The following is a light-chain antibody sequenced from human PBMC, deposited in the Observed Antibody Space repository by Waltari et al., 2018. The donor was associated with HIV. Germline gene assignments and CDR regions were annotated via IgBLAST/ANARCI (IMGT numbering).Light chain of an antibody. CDR3: ASYAGIYTYV. Sequence: QSALTPPRPVSGSPGQSVTISCTGSDNDVADYDSVSWSQRTGKGPQLIIFEVTKRASGVPDRFSGSKSGNTASLTISGLQADDEADYFCASYAGIYTYVFGIGTKVTVL. CDR1: DNDVADYDS. CDR2: EVT. J-gene: IGLJ1*01. V-gene: IGLV2-11*01.